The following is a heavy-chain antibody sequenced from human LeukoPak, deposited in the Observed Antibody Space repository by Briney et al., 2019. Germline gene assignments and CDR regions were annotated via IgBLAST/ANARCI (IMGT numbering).Heavy chain of an antibody. CDR2: IYYSRST. CDR3: ARGNYYDSSGYYSLDAFDI. D-gene: IGHD3-22*01. Sequence: PSETLSLTCTVSGGSISSSSYYWGWIRQPPGKGLEWIGTIYYSRSTYYNPSLKSRVTISVDTSENQFSLKLSSVTAADTAVYYCARGNYYDSSGYYSLDAFDIWGQGTMVTVSS. J-gene: IGHJ3*02. CDR1: GGSISSSSYY. V-gene: IGHV4-39*01.